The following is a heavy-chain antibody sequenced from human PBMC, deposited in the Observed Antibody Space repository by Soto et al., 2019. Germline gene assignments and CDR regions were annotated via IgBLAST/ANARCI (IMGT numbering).Heavy chain of an antibody. J-gene: IGHJ3*02. V-gene: IGHV3-23*01. D-gene: IGHD3-16*01. CDR2: ISGSGGRT. CDR3: AKGGYYSLFDI. CDR1: GFPFSSCA. Sequence: PGGSLRLSCVASGFPFSSCAMSWVRQTPGKGLEWVSGISGSGGRTYYADSVKGRLTISRDNSNNTLSLQMHILRVEDTAVYFCAKGGYYSLFDIWGQGTMVTVSS.